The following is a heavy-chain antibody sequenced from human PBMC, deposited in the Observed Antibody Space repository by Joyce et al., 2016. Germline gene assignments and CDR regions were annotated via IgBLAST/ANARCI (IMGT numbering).Heavy chain of an antibody. CDR2: ISSGGNT. CDR1: GFIVSSNY. CDR3: ARVSSYYSYAMDV. J-gene: IGHJ6*02. V-gene: IGHV3-53*01. Sequence: EVQLVESGGGLIQPRRSLRLSCAASGFIVSSNYMGWVRQAPGKGLEWVSVISSGGNTYYADSVKGRFTISRDTSKSTLYLQMNSLRVEDTAVYYCARVSSYYSYAMDVWGQGTTVTVSS.